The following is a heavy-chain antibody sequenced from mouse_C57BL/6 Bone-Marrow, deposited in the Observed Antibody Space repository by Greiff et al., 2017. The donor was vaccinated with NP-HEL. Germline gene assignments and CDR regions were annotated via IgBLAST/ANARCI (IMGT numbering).Heavy chain of an antibody. CDR2: ISNGGGST. V-gene: IGHV5-12*01. D-gene: IGHD1-1*01. CDR3: ARQNYGSSYWYFDV. J-gene: IGHJ1*03. CDR1: GFTFSDYY. Sequence: DVKLEESGGGLVQPGGSLKLSCAASGFTFSDYYMYWVRQTPEKRLEWVAYISNGGGSTYYPDTVKGRFTISRDNAKNTLYLQMSRLKSEDTAMYYCARQNYGSSYWYFDVWGTVTTVTVSS.